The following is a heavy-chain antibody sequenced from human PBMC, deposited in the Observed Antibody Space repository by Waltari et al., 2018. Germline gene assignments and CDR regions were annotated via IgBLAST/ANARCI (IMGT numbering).Heavy chain of an antibody. CDR2: MKSKAYGGTT. V-gene: IGHV3-49*04. J-gene: IGHJ4*02. CDR3: TRVLGWGANAY. CDR1: GFTFGDYP. D-gene: IGHD1-26*01. Sequence: EVQLVESGGGLVQPGRSLRLSCRGSGFTFGDYPMSWVRQAPGKGLEGVGRMKSKAYGGTTEYAASVKGRFTISRDDSKSMAYLQMNSLETEDTAVYYCTRVLGWGANAYWGQGTLVTVSS.